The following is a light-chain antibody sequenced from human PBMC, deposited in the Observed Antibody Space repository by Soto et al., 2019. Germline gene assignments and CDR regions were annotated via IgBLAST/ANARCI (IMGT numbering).Light chain of an antibody. CDR3: SSYTAGGTI. CDR2: EVS. Sequence: QYALTQPSSLSGSPGQSITISRTGTSGDVGGYYYVSWYQQLPGKAPKLMISEVSNRPSGVSNRFSGSKSGNTASLTISGLQAEDEADYYCSSYTAGGTIFGTGTKVTVL. V-gene: IGLV2-14*01. CDR1: SGDVGGYYY. J-gene: IGLJ1*01.